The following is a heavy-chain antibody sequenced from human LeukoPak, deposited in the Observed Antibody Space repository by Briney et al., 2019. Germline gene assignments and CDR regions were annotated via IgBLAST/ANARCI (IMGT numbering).Heavy chain of an antibody. CDR1: GFTFSSYS. V-gene: IGHV3-48*01. CDR2: ISSSSSTI. Sequence: GSLRLSCAASGFTFSSYSMNWVRQAPGKGLEWVSYISSSSSTIYYADSVKGRFTISRDNAKNSLYLQMNSLRAEDTAVYYCARALRYFDWLSTSPEYNWFDPWGRGTLVTVSS. J-gene: IGHJ5*02. CDR3: ARALRYFDWLSTSPEYNWFDP. D-gene: IGHD3-9*01.